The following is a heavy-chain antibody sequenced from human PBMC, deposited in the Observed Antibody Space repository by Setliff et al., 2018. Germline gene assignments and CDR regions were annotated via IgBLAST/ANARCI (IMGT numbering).Heavy chain of an antibody. CDR3: ARRGRGAGRRTDAFDI. CDR2: MYYSGST. CDR1: GGSISSSSYY. J-gene: IGHJ3*02. Sequence: PSETLSLTCSVSGGSISSSSYYCGWIRQPPGKGLEWIGSMYYSGSTYYNPSLKSRVTISVDTSKNQFSLKLSSVTAADTAVYYCARRGRGAGRRTDAFDIWGQGTMVTVSS. D-gene: IGHD3-16*01. V-gene: IGHV4-39*01.